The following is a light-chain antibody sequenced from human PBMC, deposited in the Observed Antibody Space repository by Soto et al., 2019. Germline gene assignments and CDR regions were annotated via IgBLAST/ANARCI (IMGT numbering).Light chain of an antibody. CDR1: QSISSY. Sequence: DIQMTQSPSSLSASVGDRVTITCRASQSISSYLNWYHQKPGKAPNLLIYAASSLQSGVPSRFSGSGSGTDFTLTITSLQPADFATYYCQQSYSTPYTFGQGTKVEIK. CDR2: AAS. V-gene: IGKV1-39*01. CDR3: QQSYSTPYT. J-gene: IGKJ2*01.